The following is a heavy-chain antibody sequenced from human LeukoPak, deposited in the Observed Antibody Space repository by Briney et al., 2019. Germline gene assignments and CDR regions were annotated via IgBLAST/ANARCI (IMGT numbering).Heavy chain of an antibody. Sequence: SETLSLTCTVSGGSISSSSYYWGWIRQPPGKGLEWIGSIYYSGSTYYNPSLKSRVTISVDTSKNQFSLKLSSVTAADTAVYYCARDSTGSSLGYYYDSKDAFDIWGQGTMVTVSS. CDR1: GGSISSSSYY. D-gene: IGHD3-22*01. J-gene: IGHJ3*02. CDR3: ARDSTGSSLGYYYDSKDAFDI. V-gene: IGHV4-39*07. CDR2: IYYSGST.